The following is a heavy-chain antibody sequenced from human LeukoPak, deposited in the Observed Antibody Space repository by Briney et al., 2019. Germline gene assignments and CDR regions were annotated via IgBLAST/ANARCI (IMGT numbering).Heavy chain of an antibody. CDR1: GFTFSSYA. D-gene: IGHD3-9*01. Sequence: PGGSLRLSCAASGFTFSSYAMHWVRQAPGKGLEWVAVISYDGSNKYYADSVKGRFTISRDNSKNTLYLQMNSLRAEDTAVYYCARGPLRYFDWLFPYPFDYWGQGTLVTVSS. CDR3: ARGPLRYFDWLFPYPFDY. J-gene: IGHJ4*02. V-gene: IGHV3-30*04. CDR2: ISYDGSNK.